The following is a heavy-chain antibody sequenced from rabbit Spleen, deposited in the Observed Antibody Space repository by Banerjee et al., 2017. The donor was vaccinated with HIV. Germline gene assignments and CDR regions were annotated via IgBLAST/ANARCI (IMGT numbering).Heavy chain of an antibody. V-gene: IGHV1S7*01. Sequence: QLTETGGGLVQPGGSLTLSCKASGIDFTNYYITWVRQAPGKGLEWIGIIYAARGTTDYASWVNGRFTISSDNAQSTVDLKMTSLTAADTATYFCARNAGGGNYNRLDLWGQGTLVTVS. CDR2: IYAARGTT. D-gene: IGHD8-1*01. CDR3: ARNAGGGNYNRLDL. CDR1: GIDFTNYY. J-gene: IGHJ3*01.